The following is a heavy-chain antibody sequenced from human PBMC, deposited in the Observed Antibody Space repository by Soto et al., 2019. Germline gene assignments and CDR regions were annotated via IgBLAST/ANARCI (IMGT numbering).Heavy chain of an antibody. CDR3: AGGGGDGYSGISYAFDI. J-gene: IGHJ3*02. D-gene: IGHD1-26*01. CDR1: GYTFTSYD. V-gene: IGHV1-8*01. CDR2: MNPNRGNT. Sequence: VASVKVSCKASGYTFTSYDINWVRQATGQGLEWMGWMNPNRGNTGYAQKFQGRVTMTSNTSISTAYMELSSLRSEDTAVYYCAGGGGDGYSGISYAFDIWGQGTMVTVSS.